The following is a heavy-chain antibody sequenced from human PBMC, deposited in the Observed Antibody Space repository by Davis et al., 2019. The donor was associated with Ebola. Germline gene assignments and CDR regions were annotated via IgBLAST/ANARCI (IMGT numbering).Heavy chain of an antibody. CDR1: GGTFSSYA. D-gene: IGHD5-24*01. J-gene: IGHJ4*02. CDR3: AREGARDGYTDY. CDR2: IIPILGIA. Sequence: SVKVSCKASGGTFSSYAISWVRQAPGQGLEWMGRIIPILGIANYAQKFQGRVTITADKSTSTAYMELSSLRSEDTAVYYCAREGARDGYTDYWGQGTLVTVSS. V-gene: IGHV1-69*04.